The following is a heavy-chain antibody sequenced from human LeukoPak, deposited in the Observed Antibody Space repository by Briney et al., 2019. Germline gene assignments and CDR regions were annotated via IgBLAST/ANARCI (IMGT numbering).Heavy chain of an antibody. CDR2: IKQDGSEK. J-gene: IGHJ6*03. CDR1: GFTFSSYW. D-gene: IGHD3-10*01. V-gene: IGHV3-7*01. CDR3: ARKGDYYGSGNLQPRYYYYYMDV. Sequence: PGGSLRLSCAASGFTFSSYWMSWVRQAPGKGLEWVANIKQDGSEKYYVDSVKGRFTISRDNAKNSLYLQMNSLRAEDTAVYYCARKGDYYGSGNLQPRYYYYYMDVWGKGTTVTVSS.